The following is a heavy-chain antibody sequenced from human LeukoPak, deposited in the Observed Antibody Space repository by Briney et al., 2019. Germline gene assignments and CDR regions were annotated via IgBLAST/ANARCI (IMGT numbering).Heavy chain of an antibody. CDR3: ATTGYSSHWEYF. CDR1: GYSLTSYW. CDR2: INPSDFDT. Sequence: GESLKISCQISGYSLTSYWIGWARQMPGKGLEWIGIINPSDFDTLYSPSFQGHVTISLDRSISTAYLHWTSPEAPDTATYYCATTGYSSHWEYFWGQGTLVTVSS. V-gene: IGHV5-51*01. J-gene: IGHJ4*02. D-gene: IGHD5-12*01.